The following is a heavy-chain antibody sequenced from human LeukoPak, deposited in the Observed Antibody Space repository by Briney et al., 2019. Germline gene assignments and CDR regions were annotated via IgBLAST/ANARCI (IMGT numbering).Heavy chain of an antibody. Sequence: GGSLRLSCAASGFTISSYAMSWVRQAPGKGVGWVAAISGSGGSTYYADSVKGRFTISRDNSKNTLYLQMNSLRAEDTAVYYCANAAVAGTSWGQGTLVTVSS. CDR2: ISGSGGST. J-gene: IGHJ5*02. V-gene: IGHV3-23*01. CDR3: ANAAVAGTS. CDR1: GFTISSYA. D-gene: IGHD6-19*01.